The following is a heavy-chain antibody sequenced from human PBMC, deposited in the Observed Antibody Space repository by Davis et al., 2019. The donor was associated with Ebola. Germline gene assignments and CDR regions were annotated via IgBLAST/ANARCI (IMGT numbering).Heavy chain of an antibody. J-gene: IGHJ6*02. CDR1: GYTFTSYG. CDR2: INPNSGGT. CDR3: AREQLVPDYYYYGMDV. V-gene: IGHV1-2*04. D-gene: IGHD6-13*01. Sequence: AASVKVSCKASGYTFTSYGISWVRQAPGQGLEWMGWINPNSGGTNYAQKFQGWVTMTRDTSISTAYMELSRLRSDDTAVYYCAREQLVPDYYYYGMDVWGQGTTVTVSS.